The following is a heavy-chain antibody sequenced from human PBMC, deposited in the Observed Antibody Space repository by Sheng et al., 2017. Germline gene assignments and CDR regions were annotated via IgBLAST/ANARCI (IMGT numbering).Heavy chain of an antibody. Sequence: EVQLVESGGGLVKPGGSLRLSCAASGFTLNSHSMSWVRQAPGKGLEWVSSITSSSTYIYYADSVKGRFTISRDNTKNSLYLQMNSLRADDTAVYYCARIGVNYDVLTGYYRAPDYWGQGTLVTVSS. D-gene: IGHD3-9*01. CDR3: ARIGVNYDVLTGYYRAPDY. J-gene: IGHJ4*02. CDR2: ITSSSTYI. CDR1: GFTLNSHS. V-gene: IGHV3-21*01.